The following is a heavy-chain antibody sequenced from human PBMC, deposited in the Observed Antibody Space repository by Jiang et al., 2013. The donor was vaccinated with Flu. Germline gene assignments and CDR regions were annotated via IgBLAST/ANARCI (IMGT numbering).Heavy chain of an antibody. V-gene: IGHV1-69*06. J-gene: IGHJ4*02. CDR2: IIPIFGTA. CDR1: GGTFSSYA. D-gene: IGHD6-6*01. Sequence: GAEVKKPGSSVKVSCKASGGTFSSYAISWVRQAPGQGLEWMGGIIPIFGTANYAQKFQGRVTITADKSTSTAYMELSSLRSEDTAVYYCARTAPYSSSSGTTPAAGPRAYYFDYWGQGTLVTVSS. CDR3: ARTAPYSSSSGTTPAAGPRAYYFDY.